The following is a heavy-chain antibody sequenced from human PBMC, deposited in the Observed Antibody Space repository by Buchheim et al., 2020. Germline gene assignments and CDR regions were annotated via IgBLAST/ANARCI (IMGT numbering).Heavy chain of an antibody. CDR2: ISSSGSTI. CDR1: GFTFSSYE. CDR3: PSSKGISAREFYYDCMVV. D-gene: IGHD6-6*01. J-gene: IGHJ6*04. V-gene: IGHV3-48*03. Sequence: EVQLVESGGGLVQPGGSLRLSCAASGFTFSSYEMNWVRQAPGKGLEWVSYISSSGSTIYYADSVKGRFTISRDNAKNQLYLQMNSLRATDMSVYYLPSSKGISAREFYYDCMVVWGRGT.